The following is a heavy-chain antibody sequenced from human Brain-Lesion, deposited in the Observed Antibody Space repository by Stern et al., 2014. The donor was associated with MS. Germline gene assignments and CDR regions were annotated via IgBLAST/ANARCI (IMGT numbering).Heavy chain of an antibody. CDR3: AHSRVKYCRGGTCYSSLFDY. CDR2: IYWGDDK. J-gene: IGHJ4*02. CDR1: GFSVATAGVG. Sequence: QVTLRESGPTLVKPTQTVTLTCTLSGFSVATAGVGVGWIRQPPGKALEXLARIYWGDDKLYSPSLKNRLTIIKDTSKNQVVLTMTNVDPVDTATYYCAHSRVKYCRGGTCYSSLFDYWGQGTLVTVSS. V-gene: IGHV2-5*02. D-gene: IGHD2-15*01.